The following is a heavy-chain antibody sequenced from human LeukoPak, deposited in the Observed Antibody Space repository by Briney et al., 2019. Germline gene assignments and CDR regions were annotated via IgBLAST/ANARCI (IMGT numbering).Heavy chain of an antibody. CDR1: GFTFSNYW. V-gene: IGHV3-74*01. CDR2: IYSGGST. CDR3: AREKKSSTSMDY. J-gene: IGHJ4*02. Sequence: GGSLRLSCAASGFTFSNYWMHWVRQAPGKGLEWVSVIYSGGSTYYADSVKGRFTISRDNAKNTLYLQMNSLRAEDTAVYYCAREKKSSTSMDYWGQGTLVTVST. D-gene: IGHD2-2*01.